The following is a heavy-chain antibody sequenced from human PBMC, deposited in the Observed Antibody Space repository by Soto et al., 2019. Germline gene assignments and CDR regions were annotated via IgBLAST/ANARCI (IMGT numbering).Heavy chain of an antibody. Sequence: GASGKVSCKASGYTFTTYYMHWARQVPGQGLEWMGIINLSVGTTTYAQKFQGRVTMTRDTSTSTVYMELSSLRSEDTAVYYCARRSFSSGWDFDYWGQGTLVTVSS. CDR1: GYTFTTYY. D-gene: IGHD6-19*01. V-gene: IGHV1-46*01. CDR2: INLSVGTT. CDR3: ARRSFSSGWDFDY. J-gene: IGHJ4*02.